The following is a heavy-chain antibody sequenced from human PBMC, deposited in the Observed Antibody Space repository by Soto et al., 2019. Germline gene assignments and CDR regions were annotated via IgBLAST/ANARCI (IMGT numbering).Heavy chain of an antibody. V-gene: IGHV5-51*01. CDR2: IYPGDSDT. D-gene: IGHD2-2*01. Sequence: PGESLKISCKGSGYSFTSYWIGWVRQMPGKGLEWMGIIYPGDSDTRYSPSFQGQVTISADKSISTAYLQWSSLKASDTAMYYCARVRYCSSTSCPHAYGMDVWGQGTTVTVSS. CDR3: ARVRYCSSTSCPHAYGMDV. CDR1: GYSFTSYW. J-gene: IGHJ6*02.